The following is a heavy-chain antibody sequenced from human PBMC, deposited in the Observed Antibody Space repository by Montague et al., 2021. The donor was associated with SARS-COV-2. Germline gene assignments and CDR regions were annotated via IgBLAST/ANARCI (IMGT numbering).Heavy chain of an antibody. CDR3: ARYRRDGSYFLDY. V-gene: IGHV4-39*01. D-gene: IGHD5-24*01. CDR2: IYYSGSTS. Sequence: SETLSLTCTVSGGSIDSSSYHCDWLRQPPGKGLEWIGSIYYSGSTSYYNPSLRRRVPIAADTSNNQFSLKLTSVTAAATAVYYCARYRRDGSYFLDYWGQGTLVTVSS. J-gene: IGHJ4*02. CDR1: GGSIDSSSYH.